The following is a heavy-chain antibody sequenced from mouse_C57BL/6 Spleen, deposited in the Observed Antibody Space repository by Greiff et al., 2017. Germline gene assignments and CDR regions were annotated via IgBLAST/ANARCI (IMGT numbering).Heavy chain of an antibody. CDR2: INPNYGST. V-gene: IGHV1-39*01. D-gene: IGHD4-1*01. CDR1: GYSFTDYN. J-gene: IGHJ2*01. CDR3: ARWEGTGYFDY. Sequence: VQLKESGPELVKPGASVKISCKASGYSFTDYNMTWVKQTHGKSLEWIGVINPNYGSTSYNQKFKGKATLTVDQSSSTAYMQLNSLTSEDSAVYDCARWEGTGYFDYWGQGTTLTVSS.